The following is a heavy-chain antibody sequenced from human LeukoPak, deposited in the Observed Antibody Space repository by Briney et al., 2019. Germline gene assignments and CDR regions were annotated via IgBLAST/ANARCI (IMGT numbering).Heavy chain of an antibody. CDR1: GGSISSYY. CDR3: ARHDIGGDSSSWYIY. Sequence: ETLSLTCTVSGGSISSYYWSWIRQPPGKGLEWMGIIYPGDSGTRYRPSFQGQVTISADKSISTAYLQWSSLKASDTAMYYCARHDIGGDSSSWYIYWGQGTLVTVSS. D-gene: IGHD6-13*01. J-gene: IGHJ1*01. CDR2: IYPGDSGT. V-gene: IGHV5-51*01.